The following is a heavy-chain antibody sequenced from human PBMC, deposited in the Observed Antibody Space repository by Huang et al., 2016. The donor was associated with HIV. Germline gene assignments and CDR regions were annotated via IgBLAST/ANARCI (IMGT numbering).Heavy chain of an antibody. D-gene: IGHD6-19*01. CDR3: ALKGDSSGWEYFRH. CDR2: ISYDGSKK. J-gene: IGHJ1*01. Sequence: QVQLVESGGGVVQPGRSLRLSCAASGFIFSNYGMHWVRQAPGKGLELGALISYDGSKKYYTDSVKGRFSISRDNSKNTLYLQMNSLRAEDTAVYYCALKGDSSGWEYFRHWGQGTLVTVSS. V-gene: IGHV3-30*03. CDR1: GFIFSNYG.